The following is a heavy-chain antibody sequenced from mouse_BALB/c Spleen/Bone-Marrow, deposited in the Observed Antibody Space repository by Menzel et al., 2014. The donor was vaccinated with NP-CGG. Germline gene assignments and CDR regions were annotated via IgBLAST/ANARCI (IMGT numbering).Heavy chain of an antibody. V-gene: IGHV1-55*01. J-gene: IGHJ2*01. CDR1: GYTFTSYW. CDR2: IYPGSDST. CDR3: ARWDY. Sequence: QVHLQQPGAELVKPGTLVKMSCKASGYTFTSYWMHWVKQRPGQGLVWIGDIYPGSDSTYYNETFKSKATLTVDTSSSTAYMQLSSLTSEDSAVYYCARWDYWGQGTTLTVTS.